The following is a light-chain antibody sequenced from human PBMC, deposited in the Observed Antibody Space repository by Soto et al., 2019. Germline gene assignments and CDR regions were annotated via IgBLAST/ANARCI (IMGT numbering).Light chain of an antibody. V-gene: IGLV1-44*01. CDR3: VSWDDSLNRPV. J-gene: IGLJ2*01. CDR2: SND. Sequence: QFVLTQPPSESGTPGQGVTISCSGGSSNVGGNAVNWYLQLPGSAPKLLIYSNDQRPSGVPDRFSGSKSGSSATLAISGLQSDDESDYYCVSWDDSLNRPVFGGGTKLTVL. CDR1: SSNVGGNA.